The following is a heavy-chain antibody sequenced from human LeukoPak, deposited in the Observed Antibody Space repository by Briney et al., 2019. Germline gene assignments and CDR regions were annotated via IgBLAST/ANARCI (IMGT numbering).Heavy chain of an antibody. Sequence: PGGSLRLSCAASGFTFSSYWMGSVRQAPGKGLEWVANIKQDGSEKYYVDSVKGRFTISIDNAKNSLYLQMNSLRAADTAVYYCARLLWFGESSSETYYMDVWGKGTTVTISS. D-gene: IGHD3-10*01. CDR2: IKQDGSEK. CDR1: GFTFSSYW. V-gene: IGHV3-7*01. CDR3: ARLLWFGESSSETYYMDV. J-gene: IGHJ6*03.